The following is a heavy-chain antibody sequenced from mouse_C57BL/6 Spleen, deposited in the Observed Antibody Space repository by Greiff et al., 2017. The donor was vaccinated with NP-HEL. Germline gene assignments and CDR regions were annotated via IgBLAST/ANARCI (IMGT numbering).Heavy chain of an antibody. J-gene: IGHJ4*01. D-gene: IGHD1-1*01. CDR2: INYDGSST. Sequence: EVMLVESEGGLVQPGSSMKLSCTASGFTFSDYYMAWVRQVPEKGLEWVANINYDGSSTYYLDSLKSRFIISRDNAKNILYLQMSSLKSEDTATYHCARDWGYGSPYAMDYWGQGTSVTVSS. CDR3: ARDWGYGSPYAMDY. V-gene: IGHV5-16*01. CDR1: GFTFSDYY.